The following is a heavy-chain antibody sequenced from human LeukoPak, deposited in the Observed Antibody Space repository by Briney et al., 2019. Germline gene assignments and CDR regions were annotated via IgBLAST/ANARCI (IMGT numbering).Heavy chain of an antibody. CDR3: ARAYKDRSLAGKKEFFQH. CDR1: GFTFDNYA. J-gene: IGHJ1*01. CDR2: ISWNSGTI. V-gene: IGHV3-9*01. D-gene: IGHD6-19*01. Sequence: GGSLRLSCAASGFTFDNYAMNWVRQVPGKGLEWISLISWNSGTIGYADSAKGRFTISRDNANNFLYLQMNSLRAEDTALYYCARAYKDRSLAGKKEFFQHWGQGTLVTVSS.